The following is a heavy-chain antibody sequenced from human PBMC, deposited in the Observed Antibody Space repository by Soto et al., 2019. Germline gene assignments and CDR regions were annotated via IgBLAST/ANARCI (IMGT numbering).Heavy chain of an antibody. V-gene: IGHV1-69*01. CDR3: ARSQGSSTSLEIYYYYYYGMDV. CDR1: GGTFSSYA. Sequence: QVQLVQSGAEVKKPGSSVKVSCKASGGTFSSYAISWVRQAPGQGLEWMGGIIPISGTANYAQKFQGRVTITADESTNMELSSLRSDDTAVYYCARSQGSSTSLEIYYYYYYGMDVWGQGTTVTVSS. D-gene: IGHD2-2*01. J-gene: IGHJ6*02. CDR2: IIPISGTA.